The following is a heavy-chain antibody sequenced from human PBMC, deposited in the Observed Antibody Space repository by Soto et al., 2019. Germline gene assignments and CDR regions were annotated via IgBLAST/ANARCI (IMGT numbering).Heavy chain of an antibody. CDR1: GGSISSGGYY. Sequence: SETLSLTCTVSGGSISSGGYYWSWIRQHPGKGLEWIGYIYYSGSTYYNPSLKSRVTISVDTSKNQFSLKLSSVTAADTAVYYCARVAPTTRDDAFDIWGQGTMVTVSS. D-gene: IGHD6-25*01. V-gene: IGHV4-31*03. CDR2: IYYSGST. J-gene: IGHJ3*02. CDR3: ARVAPTTRDDAFDI.